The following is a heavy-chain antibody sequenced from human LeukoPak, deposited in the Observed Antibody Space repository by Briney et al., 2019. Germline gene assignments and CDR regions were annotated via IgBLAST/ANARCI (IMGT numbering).Heavy chain of an antibody. CDR2: INHSGST. CDR3: ARGLAPGYFDY. J-gene: IGHJ4*02. V-gene: IGHV4-34*01. CDR1: GGSLSGYY. Sequence: SETLSVTCAVYGGSLSGYYWSWIRQPPGKGLEWIGEINHSGSTNYNPSLKSRVTISVDTSKNQFSLKLSSVTAADTAVYYCARGLAPGYFDYWGQGTLVTVSS.